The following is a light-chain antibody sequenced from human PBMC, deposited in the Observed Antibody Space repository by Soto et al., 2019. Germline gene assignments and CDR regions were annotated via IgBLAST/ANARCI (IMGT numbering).Light chain of an antibody. CDR1: QSVRND. Sequence: EIVLTQSPATLSLSPGERATLSCRASQSVRNDLVWYHQKPGQAPRVLIYSASNRATGIPPRFSGSGSGPDFTLTFSSLEPEDFAVYYWHQRTNWPPTFGGGTKVEMK. V-gene: IGKV3-11*01. J-gene: IGKJ4*01. CDR2: SAS. CDR3: HQRTNWPPT.